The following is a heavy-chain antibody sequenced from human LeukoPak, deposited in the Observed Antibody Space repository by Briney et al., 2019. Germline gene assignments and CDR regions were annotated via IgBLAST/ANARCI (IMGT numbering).Heavy chain of an antibody. J-gene: IGHJ4*02. CDR1: GYTFTTYG. CDR2: ISPYNGAT. D-gene: IGHD3-9*01. V-gene: IGHV1-18*01. CDR3: ARDSDWDVDY. Sequence: ASVKVSCKASGYTFTTYGITWIRQAPGQGLEWLGWISPYNGATEYAQNLQDRVSMTTDTSTNTAYIEVRSLKSDDTAVYYCARDSDWDVDYWGQGTLVTVSS.